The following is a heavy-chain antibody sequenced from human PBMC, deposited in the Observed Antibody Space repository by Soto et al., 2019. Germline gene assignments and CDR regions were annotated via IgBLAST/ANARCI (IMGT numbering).Heavy chain of an antibody. CDR2: IKIKRDGGSA. CDR1: GFTFSEAW. D-gene: IGHD2-21*02. J-gene: IGHJ4*02. CDR3: AREYHSSRGGDLSPSFDY. Sequence: GGSLRLSCAASGFTFSEAWMNWVRQAPGKGLEWVGRIKIKRDGGSAEYAAPVKGRFTISRDDSENTLYLQMNSLRAEDTAVYYCAREYHSSRGGDLSPSFDYWGQGTRVTVSS. V-gene: IGHV3-15*07.